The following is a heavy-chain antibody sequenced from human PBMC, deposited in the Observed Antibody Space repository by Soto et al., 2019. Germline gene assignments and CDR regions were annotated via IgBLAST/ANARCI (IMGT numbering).Heavy chain of an antibody. CDR3: AREFHSSSLYYYYYGMDV. Sequence: GGSLRLSCAASGFTFSDYAMSWVRQAPGAGLEWVSSISGAAGRTFYGDSVKGRFTISRDNAKNTLYLQMNSLRAEDTAVYYCAREFHSSSLYYYYYGMDVWGQGTTVTVSS. D-gene: IGHD3-16*01. CDR1: GFTFSDYA. CDR2: ISGAAGRT. J-gene: IGHJ6*02. V-gene: IGHV3-23*01.